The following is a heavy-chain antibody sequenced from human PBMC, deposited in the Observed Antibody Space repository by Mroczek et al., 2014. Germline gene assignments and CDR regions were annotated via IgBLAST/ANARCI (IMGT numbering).Heavy chain of an antibody. J-gene: IGHJ6*02. Sequence: GRAVVRAWRSLETLSCSVWIHFSNYGIHWVRQAPGKGLEWVAVIWYDGSNKYYGDSVKGRFHHLQRQFPRTRYIWQMNSLRVEDTAVCYCARDIGWNGPAGYYYYGMDVWGQGTTVTVSS. CDR3: ARDIGWNGPAGYYYYGMDV. D-gene: IGHD1-1*01. CDR1: IHFSNYG. CDR2: IWYDGSNK. V-gene: IGHV3-33*01.